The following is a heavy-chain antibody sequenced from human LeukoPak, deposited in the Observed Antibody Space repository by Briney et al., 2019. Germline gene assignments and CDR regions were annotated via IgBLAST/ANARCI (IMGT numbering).Heavy chain of an antibody. V-gene: IGHV4-59*01. D-gene: IGHD3-9*01. Sequence: SETLSLTCTVSGGSISSYYWSWIRQPPGKGLEWIGYIYYSGSTNYNPSLKSRVTISVDTSKNQFSLELSSVTAADTAVYYCARLTGGVVRYFDSTGNDAFDIWGQGTMVTVSS. CDR2: IYYSGST. CDR3: ARLTGGVVRYFDSTGNDAFDI. CDR1: GGSISSYY. J-gene: IGHJ3*02.